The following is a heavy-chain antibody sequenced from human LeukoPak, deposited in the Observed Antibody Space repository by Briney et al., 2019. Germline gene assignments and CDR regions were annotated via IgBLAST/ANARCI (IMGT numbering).Heavy chain of an antibody. CDR2: IQDIGNNK. D-gene: IGHD6-13*01. V-gene: IGHV3-30*02. Sequence: AGGSPRLSCSASGFTFSRSGMYWVRQAPGKGLDWVAHIQDIGNNKYYADSVKGRFTISRDNSKNTLFLQMNSLMPEDTAVYYCARDRRGSWTIDYWGQGILVTVSS. J-gene: IGHJ4*02. CDR1: GFTFSRSG. CDR3: ARDRRGSWTIDY.